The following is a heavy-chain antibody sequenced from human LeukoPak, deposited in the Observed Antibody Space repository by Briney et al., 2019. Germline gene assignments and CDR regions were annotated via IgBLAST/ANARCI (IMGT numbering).Heavy chain of an antibody. J-gene: IGHJ4*02. V-gene: IGHV1-2*02. D-gene: IGHD1-26*01. CDR2: IKPKSGAT. CDR3: ARVREWEEIPGAIPDYFDY. CDR1: GYTFTGHF. Sequence: GASVKVSCKTSGYTFTGHFMNWVRQAHEQGLEWMGWIKPKSGATAYAQKFQGRVTMTRDTAINTAYLEVSGLTPDDTAVYYCARVREWEEIPGAIPDYFDYWGQGTLITVSS.